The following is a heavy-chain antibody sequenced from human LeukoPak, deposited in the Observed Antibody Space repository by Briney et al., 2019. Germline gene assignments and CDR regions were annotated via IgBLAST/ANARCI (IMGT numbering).Heavy chain of an antibody. CDR2: ITCSSSYI. V-gene: IGHV3-21*01. CDR1: GFTFSSYS. CDR3: ARATRSEYSSGWLGYFDY. Sequence: GGSLRLSCAASGFTFSSYSMNWVRQAPGKGLEWVASITCSSSYIYYADSVKGRFTISRDNAKNSLYLQMNSLRAEDTAVYYCARATRSEYSSGWLGYFDYWGQGTLVTVSS. D-gene: IGHD6-19*01. J-gene: IGHJ4*02.